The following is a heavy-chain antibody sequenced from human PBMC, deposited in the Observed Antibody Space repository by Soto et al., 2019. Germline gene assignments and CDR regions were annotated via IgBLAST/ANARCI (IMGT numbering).Heavy chain of an antibody. D-gene: IGHD6-13*01. V-gene: IGHV3-23*01. J-gene: IGHJ6*02. CDR3: ATQGYSSSWYYYYYYGTAF. CDR1: GFTFSSYA. CDR2: ISGSGGST. Sequence: PGGSLRLSCAASGFTFSSYAMSWVRKAPGKGMEWVSAISGSGGSTYYADSVKGRFTISRDNSKNTLYLQMNSLRAEDTAVYYCATQGYSSSWYYYYYYGTAFWGQGTTVTGSS.